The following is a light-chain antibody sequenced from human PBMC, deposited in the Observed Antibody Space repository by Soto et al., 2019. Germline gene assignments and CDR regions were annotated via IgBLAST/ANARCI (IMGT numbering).Light chain of an antibody. V-gene: IGKV1-5*03. CDR2: KAS. CDR3: LQVDVYPWT. Sequence: DIQMTQYPSTLSGSVGDRVTITCRASQTISSWLAWYQQKPGKAPKLLIYKASSLKSGVPLRFSGSGSGTDFALTISSLQPEDFATYYCLQVDVYPWTFGQGTKVDIK. J-gene: IGKJ1*01. CDR1: QTISSW.